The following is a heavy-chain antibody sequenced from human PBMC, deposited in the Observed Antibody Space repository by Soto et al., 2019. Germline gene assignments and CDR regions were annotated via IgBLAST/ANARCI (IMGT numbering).Heavy chain of an antibody. CDR3: ARDPPATRNGMDV. CDR2: ICSGGST. Sequence: GGSLSLSCSASGFTVSSNCMSWVRQAPGKGLEWVSVICSGGSTYYADSVSGRFTISRDNAKNTLYLQMKSLRAEDTAVYYCARDPPATRNGMDVWGQGTTVTVS. V-gene: IGHV3-53*01. CDR1: GFTVSSNC. J-gene: IGHJ6*02.